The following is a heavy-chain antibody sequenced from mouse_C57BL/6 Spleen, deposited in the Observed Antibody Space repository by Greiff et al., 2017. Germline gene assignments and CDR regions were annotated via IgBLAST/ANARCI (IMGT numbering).Heavy chain of an antibody. D-gene: IGHD1-1*01. CDR1: GYTFTSYW. CDR3: ARSVCSSLYYFDY. V-gene: IGHV1-64*01. Sequence: QVQLQQPGAELVKPGASVKLSCKASGYTFTSYWMHWVKQRPGQGLEWIGMIHPNSGSTNYNEKFKSKATLTVDKSSSTAYMQLVSLTSEDSAVYYCARSVCSSLYYFDYWGQGTTLTVSS. J-gene: IGHJ2*01. CDR2: IHPNSGST.